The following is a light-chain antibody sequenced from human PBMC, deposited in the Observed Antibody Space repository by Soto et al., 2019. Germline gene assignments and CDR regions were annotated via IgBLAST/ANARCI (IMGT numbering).Light chain of an antibody. CDR2: GAS. CDR3: QKNNNWPPERT. Sequence: EIVMTQSPATLSVSPGERATLSCRASQSVGSNLAWYQLKPGQAPRLLIYGASTRATGIPARFSGSGSGTDFTLTISSLQSEDFAIYFCQKNNNWPPERTFAQGTKVEIK. CDR1: QSVGSN. V-gene: IGKV3-15*01. J-gene: IGKJ1*01.